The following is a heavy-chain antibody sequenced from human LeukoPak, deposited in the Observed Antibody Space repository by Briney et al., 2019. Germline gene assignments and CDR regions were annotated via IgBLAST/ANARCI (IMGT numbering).Heavy chain of an antibody. CDR3: ARLHRQSAFWSGSYALFEY. CDR1: GDSISAYY. Sequence: AAEPLPLTCTVSGDSISAYYWRWLRQPPGKGLEWIGNINTNGSANYNPYPKSRVRFSVAPSTNHISLRLTFGTAADTAVYYCARLHRQSAFWSGSYALFEYWGQGTLVTVSS. D-gene: IGHD3-3*01. CDR2: INTNGSA. V-gene: IGHV4-4*09. J-gene: IGHJ4*02.